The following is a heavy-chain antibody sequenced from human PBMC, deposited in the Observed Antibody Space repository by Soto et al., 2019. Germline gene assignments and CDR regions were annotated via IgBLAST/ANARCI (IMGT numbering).Heavy chain of an antibody. CDR1: GGTFSSYA. J-gene: IGHJ4*02. CDR3: ALYYYDSSGYYPPFDY. V-gene: IGHV1-69*01. CDR2: IIPILGTA. D-gene: IGHD3-22*01. Sequence: QVQLVQSGAEVKKPGSSVKVSCKASGGTFSSYAISWVRQAPGQGLEWMGGIIPILGTANYAQKFQGRVMITADESTSTAYMELSSLRSEDTAVYYCALYYYDSSGYYPPFDYWGQGTLVTVSS.